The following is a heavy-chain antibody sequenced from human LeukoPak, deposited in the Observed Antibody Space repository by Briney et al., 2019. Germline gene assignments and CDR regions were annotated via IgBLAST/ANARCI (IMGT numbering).Heavy chain of an antibody. CDR3: ARDYRSSSGWYSNWFDP. J-gene: IGHJ5*02. CDR1: GDSVSSNSAA. Sequence: SQTLSLTCAISGDSVSSNSAAWNWISQSPSRGLEWLGRTYYRSKWYNDYAVSVKSRITINPDTSKNQFSLQLNSVTPEDTAVYYCARDYRSSSGWYSNWFDPWGQGTLVTVSS. D-gene: IGHD6-19*01. CDR2: TYYRSKWYN. V-gene: IGHV6-1*01.